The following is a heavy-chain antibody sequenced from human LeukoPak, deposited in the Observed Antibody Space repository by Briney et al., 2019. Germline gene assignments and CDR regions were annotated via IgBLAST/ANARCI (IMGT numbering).Heavy chain of an antibody. CDR3: ASPMTTVTTFDY. V-gene: IGHV4-39*01. CDR1: GGSISSSSYY. CDR2: IYYNGST. J-gene: IGHJ4*02. Sequence: PSETLSLTCTVSGGSISSSSYYWGWIRQPPGKGLEWIGSIYYNGSTYYNPSLKSRVTISVDTSKNQFSLKLSSVTAADTAVYYCASPMTTVTTFDYWGQGTLVTVSS. D-gene: IGHD4-17*01.